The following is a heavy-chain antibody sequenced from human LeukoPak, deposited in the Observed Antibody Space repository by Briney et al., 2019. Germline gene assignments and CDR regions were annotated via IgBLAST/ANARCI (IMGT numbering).Heavy chain of an antibody. Sequence: SETLSLTCTVSGGSISSGSYYWSWIRQPAGEGLEWIGRMSTSGSTNYNPSLRRRVIISLDTSKNQFSLKLSSATAADTAVYYCAGSSGWSFFDYWGQGTLVTVSS. D-gene: IGHD6-19*01. CDR2: MSTSGST. V-gene: IGHV4-61*02. CDR3: AGSSGWSFFDY. J-gene: IGHJ4*02. CDR1: GGSISSGSYY.